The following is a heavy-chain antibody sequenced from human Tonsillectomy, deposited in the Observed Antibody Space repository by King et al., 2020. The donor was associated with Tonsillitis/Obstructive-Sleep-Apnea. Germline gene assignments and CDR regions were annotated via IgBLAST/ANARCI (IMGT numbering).Heavy chain of an antibody. CDR1: GFTVSSNY. CDR2: IYSGGIT. V-gene: IGHV3-53*01. J-gene: IGHJ4*02. CDR3: ARGRTEYSSSYDY. Sequence: QLVQSGGGLIQPGGSLRLSCAASGFTVSSNYMSWVRQAPGKGLEWVSVIYSGGITYYADSVKGRFTISRDNSKNTLYLQMNSLRAEDTAVYYCARGRTEYSSSYDYWGQGTLVTVSS. D-gene: IGHD6-6*01.